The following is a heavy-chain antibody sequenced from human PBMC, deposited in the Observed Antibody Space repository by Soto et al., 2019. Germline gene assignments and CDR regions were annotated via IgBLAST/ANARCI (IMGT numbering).Heavy chain of an antibody. CDR1: GFTFSNND. V-gene: IGHV3-13*01. CDR2: IGKVNDR. J-gene: IGHJ4*02. D-gene: IGHD2-21*01. Sequence: GGSLRLSCTASGFTFSNNDFHWVRQTTGKGLEWVSGIGKVNDRYYADSVKGRFTLSRENAKNSLSLQMNSLRAEDSAVYYCASGDYGWEYWGQGTRVTVSS. CDR3: ASGDYGWEY.